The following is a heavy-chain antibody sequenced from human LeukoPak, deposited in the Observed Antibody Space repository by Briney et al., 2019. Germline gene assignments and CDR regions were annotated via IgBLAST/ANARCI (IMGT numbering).Heavy chain of an antibody. CDR2: ISSSSSTI. Sequence: GGSLRLSCAASGFTFSSYSMNWVRQAPGKGLEWVSYISSSSSTIYYADSVKGRFTISRDNAKNSLYLQMNSLRAEDTALYHCARRGTTGGFDYWGQGTLVTVSS. V-gene: IGHV3-48*04. CDR3: ARRGTTGGFDY. CDR1: GFTFSSYS. D-gene: IGHD4-17*01. J-gene: IGHJ4*02.